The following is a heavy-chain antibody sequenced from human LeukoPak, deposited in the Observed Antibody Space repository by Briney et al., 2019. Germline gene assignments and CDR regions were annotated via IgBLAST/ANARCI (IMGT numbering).Heavy chain of an antibody. CDR3: ARTIRDFWSGYSNWFDP. V-gene: IGHV1-69*13. Sequence: SVKVSCKASGGTFSSYAISWVRQTPGQGLEWMGGIIPIFGTANYAQKFQGRVTITADESTSTAYMELSSLRSEDTAVYYCARTIRDFWSGYSNWFDPWGQGTLVTVSS. CDR2: IIPIFGTA. CDR1: GGTFSSYA. J-gene: IGHJ5*02. D-gene: IGHD3-3*01.